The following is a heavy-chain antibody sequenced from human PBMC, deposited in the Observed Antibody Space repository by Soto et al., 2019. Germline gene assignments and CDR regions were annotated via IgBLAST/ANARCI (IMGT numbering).Heavy chain of an antibody. D-gene: IGHD3-9*01. CDR2: IYYSGST. Sequence: SETLSLTCTVSGGSISSYYWSWIRQPPGRGLEWIGYIYYSGSTNYNPSLKSRVTISVDTSKNQFSLKLSSVTAADTAVYYCARLTYXDILTGYYRAIVNAFDIWGQGTMVTVSS. V-gene: IGHV4-59*01. CDR1: GGSISSYY. CDR3: ARLTYXDILTGYYRAIVNAFDI. J-gene: IGHJ3*02.